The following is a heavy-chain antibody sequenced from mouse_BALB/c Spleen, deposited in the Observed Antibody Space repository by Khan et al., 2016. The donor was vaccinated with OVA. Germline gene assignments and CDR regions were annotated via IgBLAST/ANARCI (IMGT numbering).Heavy chain of an antibody. CDR2: INTYTGEA. D-gene: IGHD2-1*01. CDR3: SRSNGNYCFAY. J-gene: IGHJ3*01. CDR1: GYTLTNYG. V-gene: IGHV9-3-1*01. Sequence: QIQLVQSGPELKKPGETVKISCKASGYTLTNYGMNWVKQAPGKGLKWMGWINTYTGEATYADDFKGRFAFSLETSARTAYLQINNLKNEDTATYFCSRSNGNYCFAYWGQGTLVTVSA.